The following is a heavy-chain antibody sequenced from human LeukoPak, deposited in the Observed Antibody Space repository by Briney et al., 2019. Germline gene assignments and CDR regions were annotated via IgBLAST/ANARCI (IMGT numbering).Heavy chain of an antibody. J-gene: IGHJ4*02. CDR1: GGSISSGGYY. Sequence: KSSQTLSLTCTVSGGSISSGGYYWRWIRQHPGKGLEWIGYIYYSGSTYYNPSLKSRVTISVDTSKNQFSLKLSSVTAADTAVYYCARAGTIFGVVIGFDYWGQGTLVTVSS. D-gene: IGHD3-3*01. V-gene: IGHV4-31*03. CDR2: IYYSGST. CDR3: ARAGTIFGVVIGFDY.